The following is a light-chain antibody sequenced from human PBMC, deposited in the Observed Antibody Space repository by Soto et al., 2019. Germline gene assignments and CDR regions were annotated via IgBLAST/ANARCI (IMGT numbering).Light chain of an antibody. CDR3: QSYDSSLSGVV. CDR1: SSNIGAGYD. CDR2: GNS. Sequence: QSVLTQPPSVSGAPGQRVTISCTGSSSNIGAGYDVHWYQQLPGTAPKLLIYGNSNRPSGVPDRFSGSKSGTSASLAITGLQAEDEADYYCQSYDSSLSGVVFGGVTKVTVL. V-gene: IGLV1-40*01. J-gene: IGLJ2*01.